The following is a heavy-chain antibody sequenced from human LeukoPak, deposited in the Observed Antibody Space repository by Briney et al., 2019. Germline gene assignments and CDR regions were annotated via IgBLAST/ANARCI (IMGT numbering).Heavy chain of an antibody. Sequence: PSQTLSLTCTVSGGSISSGGYYWSWIRQHPGKGLEWIGYIYYSGSTYYNPSLKSRVNISVDTSKNQFSLKVTSVTAADTAFYYCAAPGLRFLGTFENWGQGTLVTVSS. J-gene: IGHJ4*02. CDR3: AAPGLRFLGTFEN. CDR2: IYYSGST. CDR1: GGSISSGGYY. V-gene: IGHV4-31*03. D-gene: IGHD3-3*01.